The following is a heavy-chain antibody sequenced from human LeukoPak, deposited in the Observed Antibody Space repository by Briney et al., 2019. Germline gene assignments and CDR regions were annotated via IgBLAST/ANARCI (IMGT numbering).Heavy chain of an antibody. V-gene: IGHV4-4*07. CDR3: ASLDDYYDSSGYLSGWFDP. CDR2: IYTSGST. J-gene: IGHJ5*02. D-gene: IGHD3-22*01. Sequence: SETLSLTCTVSGGSISSYYWSWIRQPAGKGLEWIGRIYTSGSTNYNPSLKSRVTMSVDTSKNPFSLKLSSVTAADTAVYYCASLDDYYDSSGYLSGWFDPWGQGTLVTVSS. CDR1: GGSISSYY.